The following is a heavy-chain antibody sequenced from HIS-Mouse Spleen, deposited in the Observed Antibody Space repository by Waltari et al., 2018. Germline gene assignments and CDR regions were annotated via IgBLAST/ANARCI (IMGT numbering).Heavy chain of an antibody. V-gene: IGHV1-69*04. J-gene: IGHJ3*02. CDR3: ARDLPAAQDAFDI. Sequence: QVQLVQSGAEVKKPGSSVKVSCKASGGTFSSYAISWVRQAPGKGLEWMGRIIPSLGIENNAQKYQGRGTITADKSTSTAYMELSSLRSEDTAVYYCARDLPAAQDAFDIWGQGTMVTVSS. CDR2: IIPSLGIE. D-gene: IGHD2-2*01. CDR1: GGTFSSYA.